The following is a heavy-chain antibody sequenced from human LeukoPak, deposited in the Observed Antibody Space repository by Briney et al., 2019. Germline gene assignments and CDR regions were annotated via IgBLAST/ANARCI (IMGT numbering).Heavy chain of an antibody. CDR2: INHSGST. V-gene: IGHV4-34*01. CDR1: GGSFSGYY. J-gene: IGHJ4*02. D-gene: IGHD1-1*01. Sequence: SETLSLTCAVYGGSFSGYYWSWIRQPPGKGLEWIGEINHSGSTNYNPSLKSRVTISVDTSKNQFSLRLSSVTAADTAVYYCARMGATTPGAANPDYWGQGTLVTVSS. CDR3: ARMGATTPGAANPDY.